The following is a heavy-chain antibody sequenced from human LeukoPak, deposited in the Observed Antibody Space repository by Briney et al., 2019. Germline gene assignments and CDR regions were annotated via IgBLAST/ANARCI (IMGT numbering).Heavy chain of an antibody. J-gene: IGHJ4*02. CDR1: GFTFSNAW. CDR3: TTHYYYDSSGYYSRFDY. D-gene: IGHD3-22*01. CDR2: IKSKTDGGTT. Sequence: PGGSLRLSCAASGFTFSNAWMGWVRQAPGKGLEWVGRIKSKTDGGTTDYAAPVKGRFTISRDDSKNTLYLQMNSLKTEDTAVYYCTTHYYYDSSGYYSRFDYWGQGTLVTVSS. V-gene: IGHV3-15*01.